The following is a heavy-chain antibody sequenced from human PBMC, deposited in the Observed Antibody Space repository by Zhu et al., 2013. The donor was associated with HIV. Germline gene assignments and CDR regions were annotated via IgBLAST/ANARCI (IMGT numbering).Heavy chain of an antibody. V-gene: IGHV1-69*01. CDR3: ARWISAEYYFDY. CDR1: GYTFYSYA. D-gene: IGHD2-2*03. CDR2: IIPIFGTA. J-gene: IGHJ4*02. Sequence: QVQLVQSGAEVRKPGASVKVSCKASGYTFYSYAISWVRQAPGQGLEWMGGIIPIFGTANYAQKFQGRVTITADESTSTAYMELSSLRSEDTAVYYCARWISAEYYFDYWGQGTLVTVSS.